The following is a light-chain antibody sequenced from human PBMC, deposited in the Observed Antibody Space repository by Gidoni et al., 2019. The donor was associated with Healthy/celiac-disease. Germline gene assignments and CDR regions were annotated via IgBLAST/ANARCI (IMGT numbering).Light chain of an antibody. J-gene: IGKJ2*01. V-gene: IGKV3-20*01. Sequence: IVLTQSLVTLSLSPGERATLSCRASQSVTNNYLAWYQQKPGQAPRLVIYDASNRATGIPDRFSGSGSGPDFTLTISRLEPEDFAVYYCQQSGSSPYTFGQGSKLEIK. CDR1: QSVTNNY. CDR2: DAS. CDR3: QQSGSSPYT.